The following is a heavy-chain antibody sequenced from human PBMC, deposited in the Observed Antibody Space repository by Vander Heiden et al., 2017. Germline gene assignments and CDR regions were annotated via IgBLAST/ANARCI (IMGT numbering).Heavy chain of an antibody. CDR1: GFPFSSYA. D-gene: IGHD3-10*01. V-gene: IGHV3-30-3*01. J-gene: IGHJ4*02. CDR2: ISYDGNNK. Sequence: QVQLVESGGGVVQPGRSLRLSCAASGFPFSSYAMPWVRQAPGKGLEWVAVISYDGNNKYYADSVKGRFTISRDNSKNALYLQMNSLRAEDTAVYYCASNYASGSYASFYFDYWGQGTLVTVSS. CDR3: ASNYASGSYASFYFDY.